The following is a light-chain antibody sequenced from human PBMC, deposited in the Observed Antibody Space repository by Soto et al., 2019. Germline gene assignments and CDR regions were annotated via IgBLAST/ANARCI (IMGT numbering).Light chain of an antibody. Sequence: DIQMTQSPSSLSASVGDRVTITCRASQSISSYVSWFQQKAGEAPRLLMYSASSLPSGVPSRFIGSGSGTDFTLTISSLQPEDFVTYYCQQNYSPPLSFGGGTKVEI. CDR1: QSISSY. CDR2: SAS. V-gene: IGKV1-39*01. J-gene: IGKJ4*01. CDR3: QQNYSPPLS.